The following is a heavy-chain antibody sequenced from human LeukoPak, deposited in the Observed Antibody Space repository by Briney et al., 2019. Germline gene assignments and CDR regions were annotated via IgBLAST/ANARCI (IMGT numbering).Heavy chain of an antibody. J-gene: IGHJ4*02. CDR1: GFTFSNCE. CDR3: AKWGDYDVLTGYYVSDY. D-gene: IGHD3-9*01. V-gene: IGHV3-23*01. Sequence: GASLRLSCEASGFTFSNCEMRWVGQGPGKGLEWVSAITGSGGNTYYADSVKGRFTISKDNSKNTVFLQMNSLRAEDTAVYYCAKWGDYDVLTGYYVSDYWGQGTLVTVSS. CDR2: ITGSGGNT.